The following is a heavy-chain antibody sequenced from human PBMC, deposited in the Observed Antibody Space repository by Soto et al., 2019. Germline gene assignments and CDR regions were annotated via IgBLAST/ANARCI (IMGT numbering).Heavy chain of an antibody. CDR1: GFRFDTHF. CDR3: AKEWRTAGTVDY. J-gene: IGHJ4*02. CDR2: INGGGGST. D-gene: IGHD6-13*01. V-gene: IGHV3-23*01. Sequence: PGGSLRLCCAASGFRFDTHFMSWVRQAPGKELEWVSNINGGGGSTYYADSVKGRFTISRDNSKNTVYLQMSSLRAEDTAIYYCAKEWRTAGTVDYWGQGTVVTVS.